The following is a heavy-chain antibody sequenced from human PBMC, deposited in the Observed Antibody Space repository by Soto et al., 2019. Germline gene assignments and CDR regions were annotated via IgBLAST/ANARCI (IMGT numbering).Heavy chain of an antibody. V-gene: IGHV1-69*02. CDR2: IIPILGIA. D-gene: IGHD3-22*01. CDR1: GGTFSSYT. Sequence: QVQLVQSGAEVKKPGSSVKVSCKASGGTFSSYTISWVRQAPGQGLEWMGRIIPILGIANYAQKFQGRVTITADKSTSTAYMELSRLRSEDTAVYYCARMDDSSGYYLGYWGQGTLVTVSS. J-gene: IGHJ4*02. CDR3: ARMDDSSGYYLGY.